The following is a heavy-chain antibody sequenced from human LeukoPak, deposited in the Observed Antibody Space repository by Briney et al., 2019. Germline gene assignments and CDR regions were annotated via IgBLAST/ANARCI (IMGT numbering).Heavy chain of an antibody. CDR1: GGSISSGDYY. D-gene: IGHD2-8*01. CDR2: IYYSGST. V-gene: IGHV4-30-4*01. Sequence: SETLSLTCTVSGGSISSGDYYWSWIRQPPGKGLEWIGYIYYSGSTYYDPSLKSRVTISVDTSKNQFSLKLSSVTAADTAVYYCARTEWSYFDYWGQGTLVTVSS. J-gene: IGHJ4*02. CDR3: ARTEWSYFDY.